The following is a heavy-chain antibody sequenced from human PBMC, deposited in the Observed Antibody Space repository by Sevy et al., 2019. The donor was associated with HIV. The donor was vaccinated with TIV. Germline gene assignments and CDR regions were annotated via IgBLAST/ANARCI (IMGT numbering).Heavy chain of an antibody. J-gene: IGHJ4*02. CDR2: IKSITDGGAA. Sequence: GGSLRLSCTASGFDFANAWMNWVRQAPGKGLEWVGHIKSITDGGAADYAAPVKGRFTISRHDSKNTLYLHMNSLKAEVTVVYYCSTDDLISYWGRGTLVTVSS. CDR1: GFDFANAW. V-gene: IGHV3-15*07. CDR3: STDDLISY.